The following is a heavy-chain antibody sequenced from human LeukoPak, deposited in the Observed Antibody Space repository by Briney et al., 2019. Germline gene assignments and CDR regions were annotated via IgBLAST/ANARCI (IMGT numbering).Heavy chain of an antibody. V-gene: IGHV3-23*01. CDR1: GFSFSSYA. D-gene: IGHD1-1*01. J-gene: IGHJ4*02. CDR2: ISGSDSST. Sequence: GGSLRLACAASGFSFSSYAMSWDRQAPGTGLDRVSGISGSDSSTHYANIVKRRFTIARDNSKNTLYLQMNSLRAEDTAVYYCPKASWVSNADAVLWGQGTVVTVSS. CDR3: PKASWVSNADAVL.